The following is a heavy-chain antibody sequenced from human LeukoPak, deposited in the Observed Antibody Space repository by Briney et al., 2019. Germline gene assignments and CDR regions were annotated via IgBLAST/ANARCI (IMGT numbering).Heavy chain of an antibody. CDR2: ISGGGDIT. D-gene: IGHD2-21*02. J-gene: IGHJ4*02. CDR1: GFNFANHA. V-gene: IGHV3-23*01. Sequence: GGSLRLSCAASGFNFANHAMSWVRQTPGKGLEWVTAISGGGDITYYADSVTGRFTISRDNSKDTLFLQMHSLRPGDTAVYYCVREDTPATANYWGQGTLVTISS. CDR3: VREDTPATANY.